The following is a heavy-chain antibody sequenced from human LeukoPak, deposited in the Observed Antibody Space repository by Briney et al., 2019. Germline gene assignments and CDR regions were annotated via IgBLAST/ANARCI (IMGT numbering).Heavy chain of an antibody. V-gene: IGHV3-74*01. J-gene: IGHJ3*02. D-gene: IGHD6-13*01. CDR1: GFTFSSYW. Sequence: GGSLRLSCAVSGFTFSSYWMHWVRQAPGKGLMWVSHINNDGSNTRYADSVKGRFTTSRDNAKNTLYLQMKSLRGEDTAVYYCARSKGSSSQDDAFDIWGQGTMVTVSS. CDR2: INNDGSNT. CDR3: ARSKGSSSQDDAFDI.